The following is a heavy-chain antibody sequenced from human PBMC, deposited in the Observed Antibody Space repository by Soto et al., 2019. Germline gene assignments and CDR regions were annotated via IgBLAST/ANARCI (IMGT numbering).Heavy chain of an antibody. V-gene: IGHV3-7*03. D-gene: IGHD3-3*01. CDR3: ARNQGSGYYPYYYYYGMDV. CDR2: IKQDGSEK. J-gene: IGHJ6*02. Sequence: EVQLVESGGGLVQPGGSLRLSCAASGFTFSSYWMSWVRQAPGKGLEWVANIKQDGSEKYYVDSVKGRFTISRDNAKNSLYLQMNSLRAEDTAVYYCARNQGSGYYPYYYYYGMDVWGQGTTVTVSS. CDR1: GFTFSSYW.